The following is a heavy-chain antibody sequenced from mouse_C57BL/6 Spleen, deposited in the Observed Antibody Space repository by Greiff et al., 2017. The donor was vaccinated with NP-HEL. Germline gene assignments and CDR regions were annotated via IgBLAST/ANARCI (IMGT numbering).Heavy chain of an antibody. D-gene: IGHD2-3*01. CDR1: GYTFTSYW. J-gene: IGHJ4*01. Sequence: VQLQQSGAELVKPGASVKMSCKASGYTFTSYWITWVKQRPGQGLEWIGDIYPGSGSTNYNEKFKSKATLTVDTSSITAYMQLSSLTSEDSAVYYCARGGWPYYAMDYWGQGTSVTVSS. CDR2: IYPGSGST. V-gene: IGHV1-55*01. CDR3: ARGGWPYYAMDY.